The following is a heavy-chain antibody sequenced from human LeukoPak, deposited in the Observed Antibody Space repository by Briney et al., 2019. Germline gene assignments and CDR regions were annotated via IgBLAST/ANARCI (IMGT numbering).Heavy chain of an antibody. CDR2: LHNSGTS. Sequence: PSETLSLTCTVSDDSISDYYRGWIRQPPGKGLEWIGYLHNSGTSTYNPSLKSRVTISADTSKNQFSLQLNSLTTAATAVYYCTRGAGWLIDYWGQGLLVPVSS. D-gene: IGHD3-16*01. J-gene: IGHJ4*02. V-gene: IGHV4-59*01. CDR1: DDSISDYY. CDR3: TRGAGWLIDY.